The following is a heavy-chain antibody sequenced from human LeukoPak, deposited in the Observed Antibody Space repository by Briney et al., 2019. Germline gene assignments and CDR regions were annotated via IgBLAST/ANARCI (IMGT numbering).Heavy chain of an antibody. D-gene: IGHD1-7*01. CDR3: ARGRNSIRFPDSIDI. CDR1: GGTSSSYA. J-gene: IGHJ3*02. CDR2: IIPILRSA. V-gene: IGHV1-69*13. Sequence: GASVKVSCKASGGTSSSYAITWVRQAPGQGLEWLGGIIPILRSASYAQKFRGRLRMTSDESTTTAYMELSRLSSDDTAMYFCARGRNSIRFPDSIDIWSKGTLVTVSS.